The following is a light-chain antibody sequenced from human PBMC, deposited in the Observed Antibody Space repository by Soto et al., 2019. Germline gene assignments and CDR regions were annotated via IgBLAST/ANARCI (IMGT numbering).Light chain of an antibody. V-gene: IGKV3-20*01. CDR2: GAS. Sequence: EIVLTQSPSTLSLSPGERATLSCRASQRVSSSYLAWYQQKPGQAPRLLIYGASSRATGIPDRFSGSGSGTDFTLTISRLEPEDFAVYYCKQYGSSPPFTFGPGTKVDIK. CDR3: KQYGSSPPFT. CDR1: QRVSSSY. J-gene: IGKJ3*01.